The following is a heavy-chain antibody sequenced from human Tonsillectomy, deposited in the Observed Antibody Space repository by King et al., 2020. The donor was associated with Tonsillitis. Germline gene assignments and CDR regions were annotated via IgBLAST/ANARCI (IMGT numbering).Heavy chain of an antibody. Sequence: VQLVESGAEVKKPGASVKVSCKASGYIFINYGISWVRQAPGRGLEWMGWISTYNGNTNYAQKLRGRITMTTDTSTSTAYMELRSLRSDDTAVYYCARFVTLDELNGDYTDGAYYFDYWGQGTLVTVSS. J-gene: IGHJ4*02. CDR2: ISTYNGNT. CDR1: GYIFINYG. D-gene: IGHD4-17*01. CDR3: ARFVTLDELNGDYTDGAYYFDY. V-gene: IGHV1-18*01.